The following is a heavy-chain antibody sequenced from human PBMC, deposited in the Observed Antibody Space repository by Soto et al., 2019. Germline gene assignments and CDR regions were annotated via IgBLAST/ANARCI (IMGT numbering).Heavy chain of an antibody. D-gene: IGHD6-6*01. Sequence: QVQVVECGGGLVKPGGSLRLSYAASGFTFGDYYMSWICQAPGKGLEWVSYISSSGSSTYYVDSVRGRFTISRDNAKNSLYLQMDSLGAEDTAVYYCARAAAARPPACYSGQGTLVTVSS. CDR3: ARAAAARPPACY. V-gene: IGHV3-11*01. CDR1: GFTFGDYY. J-gene: IGHJ4*02. CDR2: ISSSGSST.